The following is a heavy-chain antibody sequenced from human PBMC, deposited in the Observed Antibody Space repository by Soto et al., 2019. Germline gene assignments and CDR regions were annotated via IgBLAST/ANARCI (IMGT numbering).Heavy chain of an antibody. CDR1: GFTFSSYG. D-gene: IGHD2-2*01. V-gene: IGHV3-30*18. CDR2: ISYDGSNK. CDR3: AKPQGYCSSTSCYPTFSYYFDY. Sequence: GGSLRLSCAASGFTFSSYGMHWVRQAPGKGLEWVAVISYDGSNKYYADSVKGGFTISRANSKNTLYLQMNSLRAEDTAVYYCAKPQGYCSSTSCYPTFSYYFDYWGQGTLVTVSS. J-gene: IGHJ4*02.